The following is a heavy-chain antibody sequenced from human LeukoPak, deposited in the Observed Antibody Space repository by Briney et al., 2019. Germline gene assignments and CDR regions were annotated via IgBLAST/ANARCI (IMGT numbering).Heavy chain of an antibody. Sequence: PSETLSLTCAVYGGSFSGYYWSWIRQPPGKGLEWIGEINHSGSTNYNPSLKSRVTISVDTSKNQFSLKLSSVTAADTAVYYCARDQSGYGFDYWGQGTLVTVSS. CDR3: ARDQSGYGFDY. CDR2: INHSGST. D-gene: IGHD5-12*01. CDR1: GGSFSGYY. J-gene: IGHJ4*02. V-gene: IGHV4-34*01.